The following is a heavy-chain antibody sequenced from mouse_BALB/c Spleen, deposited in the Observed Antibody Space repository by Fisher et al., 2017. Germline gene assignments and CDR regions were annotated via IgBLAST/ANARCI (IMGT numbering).Heavy chain of an antibody. V-gene: IGHV1-26*01. Sequence: KFKGKATLTVDKSSSTAYMELRSLTSEDSAVYYCARFLLGAMDYWGQGTSVTVSS. D-gene: IGHD2-10*01. J-gene: IGHJ4*01. CDR3: ARFLLGAMDY.